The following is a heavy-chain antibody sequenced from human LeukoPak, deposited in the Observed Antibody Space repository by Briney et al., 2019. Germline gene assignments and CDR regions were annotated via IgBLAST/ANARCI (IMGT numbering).Heavy chain of an antibody. CDR1: GFSFNSYT. CDR2: ISPVSSYT. V-gene: IGHV3-21*01. D-gene: IGHD2/OR15-2a*01. J-gene: IGHJ6*02. CDR3: VRDVSRRIGMDV. Sequence: GGSLRLFCLASGFSFNSYTMNWVREAPGKGLEWVSTISPVSSYTWYAESVKGRFTISRDNPKNSLYLQMDSLRAEDTAVYYCVRDVSRRIGMDVWGQGTTVTVSS.